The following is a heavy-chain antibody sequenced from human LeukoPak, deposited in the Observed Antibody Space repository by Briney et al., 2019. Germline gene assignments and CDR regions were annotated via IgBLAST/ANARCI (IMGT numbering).Heavy chain of an antibody. CDR3: ARGGSYVDY. D-gene: IGHD1-26*01. CDR2: IHTSGST. CDR1: GGSTSNYF. V-gene: IGHV4-4*07. J-gene: IGHJ4*02. Sequence: PSETLSLTCTVSGGSTSNYFCTWLRQSAGKGLEWTGRIHTSGSTNYNPSLKSRVTISVDTSKNQFSLKLSSVTAADTAVYYCARGGSYVDYWGQGTLVTVSS.